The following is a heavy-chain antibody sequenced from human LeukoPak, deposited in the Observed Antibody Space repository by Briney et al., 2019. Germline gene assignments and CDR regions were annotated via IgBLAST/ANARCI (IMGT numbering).Heavy chain of an antibody. D-gene: IGHD6-13*01. CDR3: ARDNGRGLAGLFDH. V-gene: IGHV3-30-3*01. CDR2: ISYDGSNK. Sequence: GGSLRLSCADSGFTFSSYAMHWVRQAPGKALEWVEVISYDGSNKYYADSVKGRFTISRDNSKNTLYLQMNSLRAEDTAVYYCARDNGRGLAGLFDHWGQGSLVTVSS. J-gene: IGHJ4*02. CDR1: GFTFSSYA.